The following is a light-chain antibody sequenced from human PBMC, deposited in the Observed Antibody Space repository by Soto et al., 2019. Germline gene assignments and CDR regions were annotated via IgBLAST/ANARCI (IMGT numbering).Light chain of an antibody. V-gene: IGLV2-14*01. CDR3: SSYTSSTTYV. CDR1: SSDVGGYNY. Sequence: QSALTQPASVSGSPGQSITISCSGTSSDVGGYNYVSWYQQHPGKAPKLIIFEVSSRPLGVSNRFSGSKSGNTASLTISWLQAEDEADYYCSSYTSSTTYVFGTGTKLTVL. CDR2: EVS. J-gene: IGLJ1*01.